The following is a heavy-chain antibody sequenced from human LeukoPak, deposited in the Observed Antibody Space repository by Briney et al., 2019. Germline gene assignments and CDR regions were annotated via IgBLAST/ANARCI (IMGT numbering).Heavy chain of an antibody. V-gene: IGHV3-15*01. J-gene: IGHJ3*02. D-gene: IGHD3-10*01. CDR3: TTEGSIYGNHALDI. Sequence: NPGGPLRLSCAASGFSFNNAWMSWVRQAPGKGLEWVGHIKRKSDGGTTDYGAPVQGRFTISRDDSKNTLYIQMNNLEVEDTAVYFCTTEGSIYGNHALDIWGQGTMVTVSS. CDR2: IKRKSDGGTT. CDR1: GFSFNNAW.